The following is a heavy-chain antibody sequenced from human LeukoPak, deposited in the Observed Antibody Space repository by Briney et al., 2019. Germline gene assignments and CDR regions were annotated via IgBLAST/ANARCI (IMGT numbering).Heavy chain of an antibody. V-gene: IGHV4-59*01. CDR1: GGSISGYY. J-gene: IGHJ6*02. D-gene: IGHD2-21*01. CDR2: IYYSGST. CDR3: AGADVVRGVSAAHNYYYYYGMDV. Sequence: PSETLSLTCTVSGGSISGYYWSWLRQPPGKGLEWIGYIYYSGSTNYNPSLKSRVTISVDTSKNQFSLKLSSVTAADTAVYYCAGADVVRGVSAAHNYYYYYGMDVWGQGTTVTVSS.